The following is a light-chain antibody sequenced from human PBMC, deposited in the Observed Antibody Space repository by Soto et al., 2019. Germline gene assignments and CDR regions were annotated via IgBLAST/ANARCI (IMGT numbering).Light chain of an antibody. Sequence: DMQMTQSPSTLSASVGHRVTITCRASQNISTWLAWCQQKPGKAANRLIYDASSLQSGVPSRFSVSGSGTQFTLTISSLQPDDFATYFCQQYTSYSITFAQGTRLEIK. CDR1: QNISTW. CDR2: DAS. V-gene: IGKV1-5*01. CDR3: QQYTSYSIT. J-gene: IGKJ5*01.